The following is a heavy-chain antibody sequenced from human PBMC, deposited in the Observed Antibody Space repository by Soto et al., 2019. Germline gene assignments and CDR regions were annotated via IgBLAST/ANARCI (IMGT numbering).Heavy chain of an antibody. CDR3: ARGRYGDS. J-gene: IGHJ4*02. CDR2: ISAHNGNT. V-gene: IGHV1-18*01. CDR1: GYAFTTYG. D-gene: IGHD1-1*01. Sequence: QVHLVQSGAEVKKPGASVKVSCKGSGYAFTTYGITWVRQAPGQGLEWMGWISAHNGNTNYAQKLQGRVTVTRDTSTSTAYMEPRRLRSDDTGVYYLARGRYGDSWGEGALVTVSS.